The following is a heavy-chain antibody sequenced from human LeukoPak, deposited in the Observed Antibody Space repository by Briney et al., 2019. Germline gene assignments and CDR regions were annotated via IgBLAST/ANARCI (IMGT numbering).Heavy chain of an antibody. CDR1: GFTFCSYS. CDR2: ISSSSSYI. V-gene: IGHV3-21*01. Sequence: GGSLRLSCSASGFTFCSYSMNWVRQAPGKGLEWVSSISSSSSYIYYADSVKGRFTISRDNAKNSLYLQMNSLRAEDTAVYYCARASGWAFDYWGQGTLVTVSS. CDR3: ARASGWAFDY. J-gene: IGHJ4*02. D-gene: IGHD6-19*01.